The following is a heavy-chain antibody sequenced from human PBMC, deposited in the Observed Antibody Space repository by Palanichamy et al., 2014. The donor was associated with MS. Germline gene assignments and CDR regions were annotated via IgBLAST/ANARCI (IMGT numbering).Heavy chain of an antibody. Sequence: VQLQQWGGRTVEAFGDPVPHLRCLWWVRSVVITGAGSASPHGKGLEWIGEINHSGSTNYNRPPTSRVTISVDTSKNQFSLKLSSVTAADTAVYYCARVDNLVVPAATPDYWGQGTLVTVSS. CDR3: ARVDNLVVPAATPDY. V-gene: IGHV4-34*01. D-gene: IGHD2-2*01. J-gene: IGHJ4*02. CDR2: INHSGST. CDR1: WVRSVVIT.